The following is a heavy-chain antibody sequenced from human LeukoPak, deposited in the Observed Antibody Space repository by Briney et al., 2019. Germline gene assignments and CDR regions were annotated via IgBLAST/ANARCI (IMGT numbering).Heavy chain of an antibody. V-gene: IGHV3-30*02. CDR1: GFTFSSYG. CDR2: IRYDGSNK. Sequence: GGSLRLSCAASGFTFSSYGMHWVRQAPGKGLEWVAFIRYDGSNKYYADSVKGRFTISRDNSKNTLYLQMNSLRAEDTAVYYCAKVKAPITMVRGVIDYWGQGTLVTVSS. J-gene: IGHJ4*02. CDR3: AKVKAPITMVRGVIDY. D-gene: IGHD3-10*01.